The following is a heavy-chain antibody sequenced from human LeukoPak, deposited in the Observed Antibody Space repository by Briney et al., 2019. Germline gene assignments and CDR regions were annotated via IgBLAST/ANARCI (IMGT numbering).Heavy chain of an antibody. D-gene: IGHD3/OR15-3a*01. J-gene: IGHJ5*02. CDR2: IAYDGSEA. CDR3: ARERTGYYMAS. V-gene: IGHV3-30*03. CDR1: GFTVSSNY. Sequence: GGSLRLSCAASGFTVSSNYMSWVRQAPGKGLEWVALIAYDGSEAFYADSVEGRFTISKDSSRDTLYLQMDSLRVDDTAVYYCARERTGYYMASWGQGTLVTVSS.